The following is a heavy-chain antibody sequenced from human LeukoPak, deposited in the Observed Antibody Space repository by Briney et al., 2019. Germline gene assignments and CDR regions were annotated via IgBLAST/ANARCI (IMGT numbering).Heavy chain of an antibody. D-gene: IGHD3-10*02. CDR3: TNYVAVAEKDAFDI. J-gene: IGHJ3*02. Sequence: SETLSLTCTVSGGSISSSSYYWGWIRQPPGKGLEWIGSIYYSGSTYYNPSLKSRVTISVDTSKNQFSLKLSSVTAADTAVYYCTNYVAVAEKDAFDIWGQGTMVTLSS. CDR1: GGSISSSSYY. CDR2: IYYSGST. V-gene: IGHV4-39*01.